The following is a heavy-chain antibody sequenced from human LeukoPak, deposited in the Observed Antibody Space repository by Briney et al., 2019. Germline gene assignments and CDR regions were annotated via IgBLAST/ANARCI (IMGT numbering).Heavy chain of an antibody. CDR3: ARQPGYSSGWKQFDP. CDR1: GYSFTSSW. V-gene: IGHV5-51*01. Sequence: GESLKISCKGSGYSFTSSWIGWVRQMPGKGLEWMGIIYPGDSDTRYSPSFQGQVTISADKSISTAYLQWSSLKASDTAMYYCARQPGYSSGWKQFDPWGQGTLVTVSS. CDR2: IYPGDSDT. J-gene: IGHJ5*02. D-gene: IGHD6-19*01.